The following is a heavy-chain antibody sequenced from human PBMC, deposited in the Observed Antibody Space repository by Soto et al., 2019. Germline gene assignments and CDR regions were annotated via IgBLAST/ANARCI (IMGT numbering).Heavy chain of an antibody. J-gene: IGHJ6*02. CDR1: GFTFDTYG. CDR2: ISYEGSNT. CDR3: ARVTPGNNFYYFSGLDV. V-gene: IGHV3-30-3*01. D-gene: IGHD1-1*01. Sequence: QVHLVESGGGVAQPGRSLRLSCVASGFTFDTYGIHWVRQAPGKGLQWVALISYEGSNTYYADSVRGRFTISRDNSKNTLYLQINALRPDDTGVYYCARVTPGNNFYYFSGLDVWGRGTSVTVSS.